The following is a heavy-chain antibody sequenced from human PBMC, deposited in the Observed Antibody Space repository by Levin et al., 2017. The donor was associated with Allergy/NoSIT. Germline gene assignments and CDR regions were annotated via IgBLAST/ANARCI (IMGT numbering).Heavy chain of an antibody. CDR1: GGSISSYY. J-gene: IGHJ4*02. D-gene: IGHD5-12*01. CDR2: IYYSGST. CDR3: ARDRRNGYSGYDWGPGFDY. Sequence: SETLSLTCTVSGGSISSYYWSWIRQPPGKGLEWIGYIYYSGSTNYNPSLKSRVTISVDTSKNQFSLKLSSVTAADTAVYYCARDRRNGYSGYDWGPGFDYWGQGTLVTVSS. V-gene: IGHV4-59*01.